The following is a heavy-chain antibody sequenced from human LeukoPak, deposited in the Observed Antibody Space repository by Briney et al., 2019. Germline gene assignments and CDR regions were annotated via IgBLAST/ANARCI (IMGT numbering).Heavy chain of an antibody. CDR3: ARGLIRRGYCSGGSCYLF. D-gene: IGHD2-15*01. J-gene: IGHJ4*02. CDR2: MNPNSGNT. Sequence: GASVKVSCKASGYTFTSYDINWVRQATGQGLEWMGWMNPNSGNTGYAQKFQARVTMTRNTSISTAYMELSSLRSEDTAVYYCARGLIRRGYCSGGSCYLFWGQGTLVTVSS. CDR1: GYTFTSYD. V-gene: IGHV1-8*01.